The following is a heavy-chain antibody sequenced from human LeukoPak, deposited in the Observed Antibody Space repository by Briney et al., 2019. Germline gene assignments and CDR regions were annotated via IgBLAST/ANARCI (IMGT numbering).Heavy chain of an antibody. CDR1: GGSISTYY. CDR2: IYYGGST. Sequence: PSETLSLTCTVSGGSISTYYWSWIRQPPGKGLEWIGYIYYGGSTNYNPSLKSRVTISVDTSKNQFSLKLSSVTAADTAVYYCARCERRKEWLAGGVDYWGQGTLVTVSS. J-gene: IGHJ4*02. CDR3: ARCERRKEWLAGGVDY. V-gene: IGHV4-59*01. D-gene: IGHD6-19*01.